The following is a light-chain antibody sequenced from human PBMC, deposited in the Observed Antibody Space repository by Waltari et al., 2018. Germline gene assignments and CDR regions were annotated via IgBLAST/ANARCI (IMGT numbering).Light chain of an antibody. V-gene: IGLV1-47*01. CDR3: AAWDDSLSGQGV. J-gene: IGLJ2*01. Sequence: QSVLTQPPSASGTPGQRVTISCSGRSSTIGSNYVYCHQQLPGTAPKLRIYRNNQRPSGVPDRFSGSKSGTSASLAISGLRSEDEADYYCAAWDDSLSGQGVFGGGTKLTVL. CDR2: RNN. CDR1: SSTIGSNY.